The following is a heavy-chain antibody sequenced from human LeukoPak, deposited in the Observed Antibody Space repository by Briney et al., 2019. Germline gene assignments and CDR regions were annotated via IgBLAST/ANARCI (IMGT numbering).Heavy chain of an antibody. J-gene: IGHJ4*02. Sequence: PSETLSLTCTVSGGSISSYYWSWIRQPPGKGLEWIGYIYYSGSTNYNPSLKSRVTISVDTSKNQFSLKLGSVTAADTAVYYCAKDPLTAWLAYFEYWGQGTLVTVSS. CDR2: IYYSGST. D-gene: IGHD6-19*01. V-gene: IGHV4-59*01. CDR3: AKDPLTAWLAYFEY. CDR1: GGSISSYY.